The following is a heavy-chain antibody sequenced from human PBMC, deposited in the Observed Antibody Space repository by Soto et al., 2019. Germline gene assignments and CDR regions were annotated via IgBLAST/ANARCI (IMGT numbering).Heavy chain of an antibody. CDR1: GFTFSSYA. D-gene: IGHD4-17*01. CDR3: ARVGYGDYEGLGYYYYMDV. V-gene: IGHV3-64*01. CDR2: ISSNGGST. Sequence: GGSLRLSCAASGFTFSSYAMHWVRQAPGKGLEYVSAISSNGGSTYYANSVKGRFTISRDNSKNTLYLQMGSLRAEDMAVYYCARVGYGDYEGLGYYYYMDVWGKGTTVTVSS. J-gene: IGHJ6*03.